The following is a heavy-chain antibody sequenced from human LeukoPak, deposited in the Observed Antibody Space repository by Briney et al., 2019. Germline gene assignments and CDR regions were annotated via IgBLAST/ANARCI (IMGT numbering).Heavy chain of an antibody. CDR2: IYSGGST. Sequence: GGSLRLSCAASGFTVSSNYMSWVRQAPGKGLEWVSVIYSGGSTYYADSVKGRFTISRDNSKNTLYLQMNSLRAEDTAVYYCAREVSVVKAFDIWGQGTMVTVSS. CDR3: AREVSVVKAFDI. D-gene: IGHD4-23*01. J-gene: IGHJ3*02. CDR1: GFTVSSNY. V-gene: IGHV3-66*01.